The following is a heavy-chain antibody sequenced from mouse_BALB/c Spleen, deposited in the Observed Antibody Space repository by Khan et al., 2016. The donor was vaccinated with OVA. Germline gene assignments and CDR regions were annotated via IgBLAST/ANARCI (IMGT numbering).Heavy chain of an antibody. CDR1: GYSITSGYG. J-gene: IGHJ2*01. CDR2: ISYSGST. D-gene: IGHD1-2*01. V-gene: IGHV3-2*02. Sequence: EVQLHESGPGLVKPSQSLSLTCTVTGYSITSGYGWNWIRQFPGNKLEWMGYISYSGSTNYNPSLKSRISITRDTSKNQFFLQLNSVTTEDTATXYCARTARIKYWGQGTTLTVSS. CDR3: ARTARIKY.